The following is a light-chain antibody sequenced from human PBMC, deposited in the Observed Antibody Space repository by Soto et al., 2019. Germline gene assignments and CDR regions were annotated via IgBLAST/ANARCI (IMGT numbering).Light chain of an antibody. V-gene: IGLV2-14*01. CDR3: SSYTSSSALVYV. Sequence: QSALTQPASVSGSPGQSITISCTGTSGDVGGYNYVSWYQQHPGKAPKLMIYEVSNRPSGVSNRFSGSKSGNTASLTISGLQAEDEADYYCSSYTSSSALVYVFGTGTKLNVL. CDR2: EVS. J-gene: IGLJ1*01. CDR1: SGDVGGYNY.